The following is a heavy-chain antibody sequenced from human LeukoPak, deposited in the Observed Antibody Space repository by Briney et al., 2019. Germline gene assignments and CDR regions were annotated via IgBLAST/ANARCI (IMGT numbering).Heavy chain of an antibody. J-gene: IGHJ4*02. D-gene: IGHD3-3*01. V-gene: IGHV3-33*01. CDR2: IWYDGSNK. CDR1: GFTFSNYG. Sequence: GRSLRLSCAASGFTFSNYGMQWVRQAPGKGLEWVAVIWYDGSNKYYADSVKGRFTISRDNSKNTLYLQMNSLRAEDTAVYYCARDPTGDFWSGYYTGLGYYFDYWGQGTLVTVSS. CDR3: ARDPTGDFWSGYYTGLGYYFDY.